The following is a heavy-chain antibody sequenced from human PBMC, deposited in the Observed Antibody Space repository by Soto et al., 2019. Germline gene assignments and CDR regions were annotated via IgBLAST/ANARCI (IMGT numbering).Heavy chain of an antibody. J-gene: IGHJ4*02. CDR2: INHSGST. V-gene: IGHV4-34*01. Sequence: SETLSLTCAVYGGSFSGYYWSWIRQPPGKGLEWIGEINHSGSTNYNPSLKSRVTISVDTSKNQFSLKLSSVTAADTAVYYCARGRTLGDCSGGSCYPAIFDFWGQGNLVTVSS. CDR3: ARGRTLGDCSGGSCYPAIFDF. D-gene: IGHD2-15*01. CDR1: GGSFSGYY.